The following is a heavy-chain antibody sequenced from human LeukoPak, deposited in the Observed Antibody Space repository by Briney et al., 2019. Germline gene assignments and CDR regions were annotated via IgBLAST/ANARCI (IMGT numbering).Heavy chain of an antibody. CDR2: IYYTGRT. V-gene: IGHV4-39*01. CDR3: AQSLGSGNWIGNWFDP. D-gene: IGHD1-1*01. Sequence: PSETLSLTCTVSGGSISSSSHSWGWIRQPPGKGLEWTGTIYYTGRTYYNPSLESRLTISVNTSKNQFSLKLTSVTAADTAIYYCAQSLGSGNWIGNWFDPWGQGTLVTVSS. CDR1: GGSISSSSHS. J-gene: IGHJ5*02.